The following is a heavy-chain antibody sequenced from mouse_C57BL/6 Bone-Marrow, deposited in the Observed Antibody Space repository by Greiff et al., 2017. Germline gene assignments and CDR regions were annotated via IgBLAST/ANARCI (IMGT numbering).Heavy chain of an antibody. Sequence: QVQLQQPGAELVMPGASVKLSCKASGYTFTSYWMHWVKQRPGQGLEWIGEIDPSDSYTNYNQKFKGKSTLTVDKSSSTAYMQLSSLTSEDSAVYYSAREGTGTSFDYWGQGTTLTVSS. J-gene: IGHJ2*01. CDR1: GYTFTSYW. D-gene: IGHD4-1*01. CDR2: IDPSDSYT. V-gene: IGHV1-69*01. CDR3: AREGTGTSFDY.